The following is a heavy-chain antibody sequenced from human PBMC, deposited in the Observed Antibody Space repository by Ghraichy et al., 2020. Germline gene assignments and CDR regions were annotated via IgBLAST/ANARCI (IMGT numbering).Heavy chain of an antibody. CDR1: GFSFSSYT. J-gene: IGHJ4*02. CDR2: ITDSGSST. D-gene: IGHD2-21*01. Sequence: GESLNISCAATGFSFSSYTMHWVRQAPGKGLAWVSGITDSGSSTYYADSVKGRFTISRDNSKSTLYLQMNSPRAEDTAVYYCAKTPSTYCGGDCGGYWGQGTLVTVSS. CDR3: AKTPSTYCGGDCGGY. V-gene: IGHV3-23*01.